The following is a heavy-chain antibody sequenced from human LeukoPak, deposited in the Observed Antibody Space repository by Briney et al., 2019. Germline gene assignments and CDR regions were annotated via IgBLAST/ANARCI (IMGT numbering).Heavy chain of an antibody. CDR1: GYTFTGYY. D-gene: IGHD4-17*01. CDR3: ARDRVRTTALIDY. Sequence: ASVKVSCKAPGYTFTGYYMHWVRQAPGQGLEWMGWINPNSGGTNYAQKFQGRVTMTRDTSISTAYMELSRLRSDDTAVYYCARDRVRTTALIDYWGQGTLVTVSS. CDR2: INPNSGGT. V-gene: IGHV1-2*02. J-gene: IGHJ4*02.